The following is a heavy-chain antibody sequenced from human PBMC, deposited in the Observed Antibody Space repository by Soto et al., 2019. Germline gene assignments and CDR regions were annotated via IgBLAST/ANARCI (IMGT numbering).Heavy chain of an antibody. J-gene: IGHJ4*02. V-gene: IGHV4-39*01. D-gene: IGHD4-17*01. Sequence: PSETLSLTCTVSGGSISSSSYYWGWIRQPPGKGLEWIGSIYYSGSTNYNPSLKSRVTISVDTSKNQFSLKLSSVTAADTAVYYCARHIQRIWLRWHFDYWGQGTLVTVSS. CDR2: IYYSGST. CDR3: ARHIQRIWLRWHFDY. CDR1: GGSISSSSYY.